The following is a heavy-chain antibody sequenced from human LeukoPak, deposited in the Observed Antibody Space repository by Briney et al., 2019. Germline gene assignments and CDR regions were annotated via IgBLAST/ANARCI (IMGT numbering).Heavy chain of an antibody. CDR2: IYSGGST. CDR3: ARDFDDFWSGYYDY. CDR1: GFTVSSNY. D-gene: IGHD3-3*01. J-gene: IGHJ4*02. Sequence: GRSLRLSCAASGFTVSSNYMSWVRQAPGKGLEWVSVIYSGGSTYYADSVKGRFTISRDNSKNTLYLQMNSLRAEDTAVYYCARDFDDFWSGYYDYWGQGTLVTVSS. V-gene: IGHV3-66*02.